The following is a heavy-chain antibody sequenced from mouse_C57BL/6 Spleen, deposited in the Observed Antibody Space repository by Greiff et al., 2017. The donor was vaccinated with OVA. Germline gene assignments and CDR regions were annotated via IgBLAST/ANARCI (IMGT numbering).Heavy chain of an antibody. D-gene: IGHD1-1*01. CDR1: GYTFTSYW. CDR3: ARGDYYGSSPYFDY. CDR2: IDPSDSYT. Sequence: VQLQESGAELVKPGASVKLSCKASGYTFTSYWMQWVKQRPGQGLEWIGEIDPSDSYTNYNQKFKGKATLTVDTSSSTAYMQLSSLTSEDSAVYYGARGDYYGSSPYFDYWGQGTTLTVSS. J-gene: IGHJ2*01. V-gene: IGHV1-50*01.